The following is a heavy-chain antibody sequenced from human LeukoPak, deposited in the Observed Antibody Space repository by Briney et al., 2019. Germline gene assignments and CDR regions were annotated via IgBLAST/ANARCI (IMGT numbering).Heavy chain of an antibody. Sequence: PGGSLRLSCAASGFTFSSYSMNWVRQAPGKGLEWVSSISSSSSYIYYADSVKGRFTISRDNAKNSLYLQMNSLRAEDTAVYYCARDRSTYSSSWYLDYWGQGTLVTVSS. CDR3: ARDRSTYSSSWYLDY. CDR1: GFTFSSYS. J-gene: IGHJ4*02. V-gene: IGHV3-21*01. CDR2: ISSSSSYI. D-gene: IGHD6-13*01.